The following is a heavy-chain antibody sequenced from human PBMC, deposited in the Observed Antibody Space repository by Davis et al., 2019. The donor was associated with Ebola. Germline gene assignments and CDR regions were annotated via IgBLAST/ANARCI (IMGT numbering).Heavy chain of an antibody. CDR1: GFTFSSYG. D-gene: IGHD6-19*01. V-gene: IGHV3-33*03. J-gene: IGHJ4*02. CDR3: ANGWKYYFDY. CDR2: IWYDGSNK. Sequence: PGGSLRLSCAASGFTFSSYGMHWVRQAPGKGLEWVAVIWYDGSNKYYADSVKGRFTISRDNAKNTLYLQMNSLRADDTAVYYCANGWKYYFDYWGQGTLITVSS.